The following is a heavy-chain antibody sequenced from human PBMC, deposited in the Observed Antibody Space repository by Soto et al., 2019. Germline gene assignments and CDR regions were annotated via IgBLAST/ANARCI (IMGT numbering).Heavy chain of an antibody. J-gene: IGHJ6*02. Sequence: GGSPRLSCAAPGFTFSSYEMNWVRQAPGRGLEWVSYISSSGSTIYYADSVKGRFTISRDNAKNSLYLQMNSLRAEDTAVYYCARDKVVVVITTSYYYGMDVWGQGTTVTVSS. D-gene: IGHD3-22*01. CDR1: GFTFSSYE. CDR3: ARDKVVVVITTSYYYGMDV. V-gene: IGHV3-48*03. CDR2: ISSSGSTI.